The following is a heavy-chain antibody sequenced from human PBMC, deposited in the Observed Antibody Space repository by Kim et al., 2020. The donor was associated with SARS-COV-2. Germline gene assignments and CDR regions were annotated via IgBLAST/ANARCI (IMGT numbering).Heavy chain of an antibody. D-gene: IGHD6-13*01. Sequence: GGSLRLSCVASGFTFDAYAMRWVRQAPGKGLEWVSGISGSGGSIGNADSVKGRFTISRDNAKNSLYLQMNSLRTEDTAFYYCAKGQLVHSDFDYWGQGTLVTVPS. CDR2: ISGSGGSI. V-gene: IGHV3-9*01. CDR3: AKGQLVHSDFDY. CDR1: GFTFDAYA. J-gene: IGHJ4*02.